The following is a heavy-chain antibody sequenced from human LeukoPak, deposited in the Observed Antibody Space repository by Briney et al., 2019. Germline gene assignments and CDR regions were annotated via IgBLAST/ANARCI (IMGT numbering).Heavy chain of an antibody. V-gene: IGHV3-48*04. CDR1: GFTFSSYS. D-gene: IGHD4/OR15-4a*01. Sequence: GGSLRLSCAASGFTFSSYSMNWVRQAPGKGLEWVSYIPSDSSSTIHYADSVKGRFTISRDNAKNSLFLQMNSLRVEDTAVYYCASYGASVESFDIWGQGTLVTASS. CDR2: IPSDSSSTI. J-gene: IGHJ3*02. CDR3: ASYGASVESFDI.